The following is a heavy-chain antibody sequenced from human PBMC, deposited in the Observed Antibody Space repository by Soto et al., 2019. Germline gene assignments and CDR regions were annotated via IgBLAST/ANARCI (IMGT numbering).Heavy chain of an antibody. Sequence: LRLSCAASGFTFSSNVMTWVRQAPGKGLDWVSGISAGGTTYYADSAKGRFTVSRDISKNTLYLQMNSLRADDTAVYYCAKDPLTRGWFNPWGQGTLVTVSS. CDR1: GFTFSSNV. CDR3: AKDPLTRGWFNP. J-gene: IGHJ5*02. V-gene: IGHV3-23*01. CDR2: ISAGGTT.